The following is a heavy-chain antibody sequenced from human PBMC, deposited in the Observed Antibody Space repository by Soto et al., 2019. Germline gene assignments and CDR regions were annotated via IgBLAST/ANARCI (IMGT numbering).Heavy chain of an antibody. D-gene: IGHD2-2*01. Sequence: ASVKVSCKASGYTFTGYYMHWVRQAPGQGLEWMGWINPNSGGTNYAQKFQGWVTMTRDTSISTAYMELSRLRSDDTAVYYCARGLVDIVVVPAAMGSLSYFDYWGQGTLVTVSS. CDR3: ARGLVDIVVVPAAMGSLSYFDY. CDR2: INPNSGGT. V-gene: IGHV1-2*04. CDR1: GYTFTGYY. J-gene: IGHJ4*02.